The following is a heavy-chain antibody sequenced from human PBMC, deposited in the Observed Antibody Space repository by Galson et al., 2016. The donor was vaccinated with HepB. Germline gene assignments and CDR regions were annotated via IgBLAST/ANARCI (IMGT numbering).Heavy chain of an antibody. V-gene: IGHV4-59*01. CDR2: LSDRGDP. CDR1: GGSISSYY. D-gene: IGHD3-10*01. Sequence: SETLSLTCTVSGGSISSYYWSWIRQPPGKGLEWIGCLSDRGDPNYNPSLESRVTMSVDTSKNQFSLKLISVTAADTAVYYCASRCGGDYWGQGTLVTVSS. J-gene: IGHJ4*02. CDR3: ASRCGGDY.